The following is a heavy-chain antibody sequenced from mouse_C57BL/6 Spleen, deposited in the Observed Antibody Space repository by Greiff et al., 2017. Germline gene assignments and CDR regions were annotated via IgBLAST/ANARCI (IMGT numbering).Heavy chain of an antibody. D-gene: IGHD2-5*01. J-gene: IGHJ1*03. CDR1: GYTFTSYG. Sequence: SGAELARPGASVKLSCKASGYTFTSYGISWVKQRTGQGLEWIGEIYPRSGNTYYNEKFKGKATLTADKSSSTAYMELRSLTSEDSAVYFCADYSNYGYFDVWGTGTTVTVSS. V-gene: IGHV1-81*01. CDR3: ADYSNYGYFDV. CDR2: IYPRSGNT.